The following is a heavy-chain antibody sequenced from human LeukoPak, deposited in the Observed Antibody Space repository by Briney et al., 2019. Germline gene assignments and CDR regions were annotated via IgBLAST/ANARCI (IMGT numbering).Heavy chain of an antibody. CDR2: FYSDGSRT. D-gene: IGHD3-9*01. CDR1: GFTLSSYW. V-gene: IGHV3-74*01. CDR3: ARSKAWLSHYYYMDV. Sequence: GGSLRLSCAGSGFTLSSYWMHWVRQAPGKGLVWVSRFYSDGSRTNYADSVKGRFTISGDNAKNSLYLQMNSLRAEDTAVYYCARSKAWLSHYYYMDVWGKGTTVTISS. J-gene: IGHJ6*03.